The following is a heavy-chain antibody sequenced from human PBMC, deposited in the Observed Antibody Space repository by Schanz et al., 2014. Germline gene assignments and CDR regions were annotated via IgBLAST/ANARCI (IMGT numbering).Heavy chain of an antibody. J-gene: IGHJ6*02. D-gene: IGHD2-15*01. CDR3: ARGGRYCSGGGCHYPYNYYGMDV. Sequence: VQLQQWGAGRLRPAETLSLTCAVSGGSVSGYFWTWIRQSPRKGLVWIGEINYSGSAHYNPSLTSRLTISMDASKSQLSLKMKSVSAADPAVYYCARGGRYCSGGGCHYPYNYYGMDVWGQGTTVTVSS. CDR1: GGSVSGYF. V-gene: IGHV4-34*01. CDR2: INYSGSA.